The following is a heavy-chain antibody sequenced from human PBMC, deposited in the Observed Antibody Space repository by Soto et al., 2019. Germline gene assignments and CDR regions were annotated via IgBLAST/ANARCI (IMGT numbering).Heavy chain of an antibody. D-gene: IGHD6-6*01. V-gene: IGHV5-51*01. CDR2: IYPGDSDT. Sequence: PGESLKISCKGSGYSFTSYWIGWVRQMPGKGLEWMGIIYPGDSDTRYSPSFQGQVTISADKSISTAYLQWSSLKASDTAMYYCARSSGIAARQFGWFDPWGQGTLVTVSS. CDR1: GYSFTSYW. J-gene: IGHJ5*02. CDR3: ARSSGIAARQFGWFDP.